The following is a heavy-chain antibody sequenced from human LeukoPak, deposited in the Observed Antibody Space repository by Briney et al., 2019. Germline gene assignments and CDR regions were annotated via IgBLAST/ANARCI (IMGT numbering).Heavy chain of an antibody. CDR2: ISSSSSYI. J-gene: IGHJ4*02. Sequence: GGSLRLSCAASGFTSSSYSMNWVRQAPGKGLEWVSSISSSSSYIYYADSVKGRFTISRDNAKNSLYLQMNSLRAEDTAVYYCARNMPETGDFDYWGQGTLVTVSS. D-gene: IGHD7-27*01. CDR3: ARNMPETGDFDY. V-gene: IGHV3-21*01. CDR1: GFTSSSYS.